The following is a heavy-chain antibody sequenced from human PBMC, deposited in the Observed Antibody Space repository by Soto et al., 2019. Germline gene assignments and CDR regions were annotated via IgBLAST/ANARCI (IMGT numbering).Heavy chain of an antibody. V-gene: IGHV4-30-4*01. J-gene: IGHJ4*02. CDR1: GGSISSGDYY. Sequence: PSETLSLTCTVSGGSISSGDYYWSWIRQPPGKGLEWIGYIYYSGSTYYNPSLKSRVTISVDTSKNQFSLKLSSVTAADTAVYYCASLLRGYDSMGYFDCWGQGTLVTVSS. D-gene: IGHD3-22*01. CDR3: ASLLRGYDSMGYFDC. CDR2: IYYSGST.